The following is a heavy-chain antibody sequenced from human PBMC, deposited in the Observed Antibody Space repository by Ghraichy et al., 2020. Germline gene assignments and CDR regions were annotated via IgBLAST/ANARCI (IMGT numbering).Heavy chain of an antibody. V-gene: IGHV4-4*02. J-gene: IGHJ4*02. Sequence: SENLSLTCAVSGGSISSINWWSWVRQTPGKGLEWIGEIYHSGSTNYNPSFKSRVTMSVDKSKNQFSLKLSSVTAADTAVYYCAREACGTTSCYGTFDYWGQGILVTVSS. CDR1: GGSISSINW. CDR2: IYHSGST. CDR3: AREACGTTSCYGTFDY. D-gene: IGHD2-2*01.